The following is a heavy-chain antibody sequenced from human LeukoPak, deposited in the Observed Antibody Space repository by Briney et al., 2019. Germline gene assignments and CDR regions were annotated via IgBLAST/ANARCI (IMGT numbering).Heavy chain of an antibody. CDR2: ISSSSSYI. Sequence: GGSLRLSCAASGFTFSSYSMNWVRQAPGKGLEWVSSISSSSSYIYYADSVKGRFTISRDNAKNSLYLQMNSLRAEDTAVYYCARDLYYYASSGYYLYYYYGMDVWGQGTTVTVSS. V-gene: IGHV3-21*01. D-gene: IGHD3-22*01. CDR1: GFTFSSYS. CDR3: ARDLYYYASSGYYLYYYYGMDV. J-gene: IGHJ6*02.